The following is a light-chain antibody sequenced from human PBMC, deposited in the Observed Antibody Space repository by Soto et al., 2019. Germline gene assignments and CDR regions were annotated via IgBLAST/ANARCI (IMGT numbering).Light chain of an antibody. CDR3: QKYNSAPLT. CDR1: QGIADY. Sequence: DIQMTQSPSSLSASLGDRVTITCRARQGIADYLALFQLKPGKVPKLLIYAASTLQSGVPSRFSGSGSGTDFTLTISSLQPEDFATYYGQKYNSAPLTFGGGTKVESK. V-gene: IGKV1-27*01. CDR2: AAS. J-gene: IGKJ4*01.